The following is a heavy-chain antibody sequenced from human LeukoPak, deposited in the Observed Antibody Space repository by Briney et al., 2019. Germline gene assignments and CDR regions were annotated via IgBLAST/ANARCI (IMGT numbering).Heavy chain of an antibody. Sequence: PSETLSLTCAVYGGSFSSYYWSWIRQPPGKGLEWIGYIYYSGSTNYNPSLKSRVTISVDTSKNQFSLRLSSVTAADTAVYYCARGKNAVAGTRLSLSWFDPWGQGTLVTVSS. D-gene: IGHD6-19*01. V-gene: IGHV4-59*01. CDR2: IYYSGST. CDR3: ARGKNAVAGTRLSLSWFDP. J-gene: IGHJ5*02. CDR1: GGSFSSYY.